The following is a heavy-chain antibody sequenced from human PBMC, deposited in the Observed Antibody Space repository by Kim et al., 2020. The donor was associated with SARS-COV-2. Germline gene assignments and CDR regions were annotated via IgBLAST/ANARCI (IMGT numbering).Heavy chain of an antibody. V-gene: IGHV3-7*01. D-gene: IGHD6-13*01. J-gene: IGHJ4*02. CDR3: ARIRYSSSWYTVDY. Sequence: GGSLRLSCAASGFTFSSYWMSWVRQAPGKGLEWVANIKQDGSEKYYVDSVKGRFTISRDNAKNSLYLQMNSLRAEDTAVYYCARIRYSSSWYTVDYWGQGTLVTVSS. CDR1: GFTFSSYW. CDR2: IKQDGSEK.